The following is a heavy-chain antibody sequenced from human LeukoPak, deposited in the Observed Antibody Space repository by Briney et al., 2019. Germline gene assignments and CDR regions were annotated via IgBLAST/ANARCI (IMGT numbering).Heavy chain of an antibody. D-gene: IGHD6-13*01. CDR1: GYTFTSYG. CDR3: ASPATYSSRPDGYALEF. V-gene: IGHV1-18*01. Sequence: ASVKVFCKASGYTFTSYGISWVRQAPGQGLEWMGWISAYNGNTNYAQKLQGRVTITRDTSASTAYMELSSLRSEDTAVYYCASPATYSSRPDGYALEFWGQGTLVTVSS. CDR2: ISAYNGNT. J-gene: IGHJ4*02.